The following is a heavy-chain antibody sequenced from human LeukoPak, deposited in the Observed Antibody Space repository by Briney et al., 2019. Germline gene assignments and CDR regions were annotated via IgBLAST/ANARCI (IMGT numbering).Heavy chain of an antibody. CDR1: GGSISSYY. Sequence: PSETLSLTCTVSGGSISSYYWSWIRQPPGKGLEWIGYTYYSGSTNYNPSLKSRVTISVDTSKNQFSLKLSSVTAADTAVYYCARKDYGGYAGWFDPWGQGTLVTVSS. D-gene: IGHD4-17*01. CDR2: TYYSGST. V-gene: IGHV4-59*01. J-gene: IGHJ5*02. CDR3: ARKDYGGYAGWFDP.